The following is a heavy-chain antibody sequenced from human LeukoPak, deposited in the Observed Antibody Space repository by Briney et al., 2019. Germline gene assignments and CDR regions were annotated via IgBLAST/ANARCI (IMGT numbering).Heavy chain of an antibody. D-gene: IGHD3-10*01. V-gene: IGHV1-18*01. J-gene: IGHJ4*02. Sequence: ASVKVSCKASGYTFTNYVISWVRQAPGQGLEWMGRISAQNGNTNYARELQGRITMATDTSTSTAYMELRSLRSNDTALYYCARGAHYFYGSGSFDFWGQGTLVTVSS. CDR1: GYTFTNYV. CDR3: ARGAHYFYGSGSFDF. CDR2: ISAQNGNT.